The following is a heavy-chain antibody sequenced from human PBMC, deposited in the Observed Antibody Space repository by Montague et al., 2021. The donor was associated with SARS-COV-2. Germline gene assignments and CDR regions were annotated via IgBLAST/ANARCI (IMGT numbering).Heavy chain of an antibody. D-gene: IGHD3-3*02. CDR1: GFTFSSYA. J-gene: IGHJ6*02. Sequence: SLRLSCAASGFTFSSYAMHWVRQAPGKGLEWVAVISYDGSNKYYADSVKGRFTISRDNSKNTLYLQMNSLRAEDTAVYYCARELILQHGMDVWGQGTTVTVSS. V-gene: IGHV3-30*04. CDR2: ISYDGSNK. CDR3: ARELILQHGMDV.